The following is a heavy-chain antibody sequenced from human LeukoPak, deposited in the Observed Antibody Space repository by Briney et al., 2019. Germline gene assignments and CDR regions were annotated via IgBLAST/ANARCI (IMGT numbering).Heavy chain of an antibody. D-gene: IGHD4-17*01. CDR1: GFTLSSYA. Sequence: GGSLRLSCAASGFTLSSYAMSWVRQAPGKGLEWVSTSGSGDNTYYAESVKGRFTISRDNSKNRLYLMNSLRAEDTAVYYCAKESTVTPGSVNWFDPWGQGTLVTVSS. J-gene: IGHJ5*02. V-gene: IGHV3-23*01. CDR2: SGSGDNT. CDR3: AKESTVTPGSVNWFDP.